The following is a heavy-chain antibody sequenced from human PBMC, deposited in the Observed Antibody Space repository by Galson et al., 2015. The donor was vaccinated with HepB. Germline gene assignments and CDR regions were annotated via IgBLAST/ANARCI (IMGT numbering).Heavy chain of an antibody. V-gene: IGHV3-7*01. Sequence: SLRLSCAASGFTFSSYWMSWVRQAPGKGLEWVANIKQDGSEKYYVDSVKGRFTISRDNAKNSLYLQMNSLRAEDTAVYYCARELERLYYYGMDVWGQGTTVTVSS. D-gene: IGHD1-1*01. CDR3: ARELERLYYYGMDV. J-gene: IGHJ6*02. CDR1: GFTFSSYW. CDR2: IKQDGSEK.